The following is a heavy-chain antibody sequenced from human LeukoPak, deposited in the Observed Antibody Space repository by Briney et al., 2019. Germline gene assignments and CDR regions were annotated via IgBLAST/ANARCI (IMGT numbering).Heavy chain of an antibody. CDR3: AKEGGDDYADY. J-gene: IGHJ4*02. D-gene: IGHD3-16*01. Sequence: GGSLRVSCEASGFTFSSYGMRWVRQAPGEGLEWVAVICSVGGNKYYAQTVKGRFTISRDKSTSTLYLQMSSLRAQDTAVYYCAKEGGDDYADYWGQGTLVTVSS. CDR2: ICSVGGNK. CDR1: GFTFSSYG. V-gene: IGHV3-33*03.